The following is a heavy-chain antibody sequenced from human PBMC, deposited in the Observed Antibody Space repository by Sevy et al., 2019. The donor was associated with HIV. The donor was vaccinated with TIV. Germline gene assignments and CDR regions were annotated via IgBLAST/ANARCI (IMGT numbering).Heavy chain of an antibody. CDR1: GFTFSSYA. V-gene: IGHV3-23*01. CDR3: AKGHTGTYAY. Sequence: GGSLRLSCAASGFTFSSYAMNWVHQAPGKGLEWVSTISASAGNTYYADSVKGRFTISRDNSRDTLYLQVNSLRADDTAVYYCAKGHTGTYAYWGQGTLVTVSS. CDR2: ISASAGNT. J-gene: IGHJ4*02. D-gene: IGHD1-26*01.